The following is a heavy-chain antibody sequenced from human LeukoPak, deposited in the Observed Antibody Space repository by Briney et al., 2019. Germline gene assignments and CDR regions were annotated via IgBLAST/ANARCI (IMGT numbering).Heavy chain of an antibody. D-gene: IGHD3-3*01. J-gene: IGHJ4*02. V-gene: IGHV3-21*01. Sequence: GGSLRLSCAASGFTFSSYSMNWVRQAPGKGLEWVSSISSSSSYIYYADSVKGRFTISRDNAKNSLYLQMNSLRAEDTAVYYCARVPPPHYDFWSGYRFDYWGQGTLVTVSS. CDR1: GFTFSSYS. CDR3: ARVPPPHYDFWSGYRFDY. CDR2: ISSSSSYI.